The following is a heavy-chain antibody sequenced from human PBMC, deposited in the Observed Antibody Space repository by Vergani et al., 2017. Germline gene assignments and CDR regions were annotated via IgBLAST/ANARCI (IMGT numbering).Heavy chain of an antibody. CDR2: IKQDGSEK. D-gene: IGHD3-3*01. Sequence: EVQLVESGGGLVQPGGSLRLSCAASGFTFSSYWMSWVRQAPGKGLEWVANIKQDGSEKYYVDSVKGRFTISRDNAKNSRYLQMNSLRAEDTAVYYCARAAERSYYDFWSGYYGYYYYYMDVWGKGTTVTVSS. J-gene: IGHJ6*03. CDR1: GFTFSSYW. CDR3: ARAAERSYYDFWSGYYGYYYYYMDV. V-gene: IGHV3-7*01.